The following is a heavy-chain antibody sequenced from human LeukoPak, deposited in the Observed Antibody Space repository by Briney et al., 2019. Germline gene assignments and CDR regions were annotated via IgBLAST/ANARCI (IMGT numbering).Heavy chain of an antibody. CDR2: ISTTSGNI. Sequence: GGSLRLSCAASGFSFSSYSMNWVRQAPGKGLEWVAAISTTSGNIYYADSVKGRFTISRDNSKNTLYLQMNSLRAEDTALYFCAQWSRYFDYWGQGTLVTVSS. D-gene: IGHD1-26*01. CDR1: GFSFSSYS. V-gene: IGHV3-21*04. CDR3: AQWSRYFDY. J-gene: IGHJ4*02.